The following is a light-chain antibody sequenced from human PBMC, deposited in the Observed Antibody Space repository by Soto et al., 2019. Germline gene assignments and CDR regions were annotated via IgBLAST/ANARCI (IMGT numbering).Light chain of an antibody. CDR1: SSDVGGYNY. CDR2: EVS. Sequence: ALTQPPSASGSPGQSVTISCTGTSSDVGGYNYVSWYQQHPGKAPKLMIYEVSKRPSGVPDRFSGSKSGNTASLTVSGLQAEDEADYYCSSYAGSTYVFGTGTKVTVL. V-gene: IGLV2-8*01. CDR3: SSYAGSTYV. J-gene: IGLJ1*01.